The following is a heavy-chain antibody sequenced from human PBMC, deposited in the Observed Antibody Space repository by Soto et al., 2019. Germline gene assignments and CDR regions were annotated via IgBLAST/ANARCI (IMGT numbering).Heavy chain of an antibody. CDR3: ARYPTAQWVSGFMAFDI. CDR1: GAYGGPFTTDY. D-gene: IGHD6-19*01. Sequence: QVRLQQWGAGLLKPSETLSLTCSVSGAYGGPFTTDYWGWIRQPPGKGLEWIGEINHSGSTNYNPSLKSRVTISVDTSKNHFSLKLNSVTAADTAVYYCARYPTAQWVSGFMAFDIWGQGTMVTVS. CDR2: INHSGST. J-gene: IGHJ3*02. V-gene: IGHV4-34*01.